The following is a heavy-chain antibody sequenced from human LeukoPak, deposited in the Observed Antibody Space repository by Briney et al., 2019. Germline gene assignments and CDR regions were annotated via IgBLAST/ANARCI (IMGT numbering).Heavy chain of an antibody. J-gene: IGHJ4*02. Sequence: GASVKVSCKASGGTFSNYAISWVRQAPGQGLEWMGGIIPIFGTANNAQKFQGRVTITADESTSTAYMELSSLRSEDTAVYYCARDRFRLPFDYWGQGTLVTVSS. CDR2: IIPIFGTA. V-gene: IGHV1-69*13. CDR3: ARDRFRLPFDY. CDR1: GGTFSNYA. D-gene: IGHD3-16*02.